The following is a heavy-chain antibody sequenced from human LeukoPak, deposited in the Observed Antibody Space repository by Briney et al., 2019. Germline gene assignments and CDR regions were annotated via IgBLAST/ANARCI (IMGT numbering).Heavy chain of an antibody. Sequence: PSETLSLTCTVSGASISSHYWSWIRQPPGKWLEWIGYIYYRGSTNYNPSLKSRVTISLDTSKNQFSLKLSSVTAADTAVYYCATMVQGVHTYFGSWGQGNLVAVSS. CDR1: GASISSHY. V-gene: IGHV4-59*11. D-gene: IGHD3-10*01. J-gene: IGHJ4*02. CDR3: ATMVQGVHTYFGS. CDR2: IYYRGST.